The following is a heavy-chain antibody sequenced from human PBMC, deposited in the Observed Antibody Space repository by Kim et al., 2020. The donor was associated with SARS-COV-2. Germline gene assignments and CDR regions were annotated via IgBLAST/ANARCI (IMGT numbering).Heavy chain of an antibody. CDR3: ARDRNYYGSGSYYKTFDY. Sequence: KGRFTISRDNSKTPLYLQMNCLRAEDTAVYYCARDRNYYGSGSYYKTFDYWGQGTLVTVSS. J-gene: IGHJ4*02. D-gene: IGHD3-10*01. V-gene: IGHV3-30*07.